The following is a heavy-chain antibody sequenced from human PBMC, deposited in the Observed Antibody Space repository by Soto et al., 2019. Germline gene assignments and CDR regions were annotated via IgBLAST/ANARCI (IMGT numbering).Heavy chain of an antibody. J-gene: IGHJ6*02. Sequence: ASVKVSCKASGYTFTSYDINWVRQATGQGLEWMGWMNPNSGNTGYAQKFQGRVTMTRNTSISTAYMELSSLRSEDTAVYYCARGHALQHEEDYYYYYGMDVWGQGTTVTVSS. CDR3: ARGHALQHEEDYYYYYGMDV. D-gene: IGHD2-15*01. CDR2: MNPNSGNT. CDR1: GYTFTSYD. V-gene: IGHV1-8*01.